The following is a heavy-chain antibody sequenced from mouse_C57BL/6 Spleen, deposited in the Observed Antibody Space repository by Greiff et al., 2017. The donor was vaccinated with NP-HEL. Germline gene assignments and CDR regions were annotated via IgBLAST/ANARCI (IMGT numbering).Heavy chain of an antibody. CDR3: ARRRARSAMDY. V-gene: IGHV1-50*01. J-gene: IGHJ4*01. CDR2: IDPSDSYT. D-gene: IGHD3-1*01. Sequence: QVQLKQPGAELVKPGASVKLSCKASGYTFTSYWMQWVKQRPGQGLEWIGEIDPSDSYTNYNQKFKGKATLTVDTSSSTAYMQLSSLTSEDSAVYYCARRRARSAMDYWGQGTSVTVSS. CDR1: GYTFTSYW.